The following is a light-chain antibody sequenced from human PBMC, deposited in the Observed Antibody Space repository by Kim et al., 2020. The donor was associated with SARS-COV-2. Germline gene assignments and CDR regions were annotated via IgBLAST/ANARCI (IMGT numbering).Light chain of an antibody. V-gene: IGLV3-19*01. CDR1: SLRSYY. CDR3: NSRDTSDNVV. J-gene: IGLJ2*01. CDR2: GKN. Sequence: SSELTQDPAVSVALGQTVRITCQGDSLRSYYATWYQQKPGQAPILLIYGKNNRPAGIPDRFPGSSSGNTASLTITGAQAEDEADYYCNSRDTSDNVVFGGGTSLTVL.